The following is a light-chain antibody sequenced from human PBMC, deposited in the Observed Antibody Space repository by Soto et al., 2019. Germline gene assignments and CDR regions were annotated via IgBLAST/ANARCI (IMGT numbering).Light chain of an antibody. J-gene: IGLJ2*01. CDR3: SSYAGNNNLV. Sequence: QSVLTQPPSASGSPGQSVTISCTGTSSDVGAYKYVSWYQHHPGKAPKFIIYEVSKRPSGVPDRFSGSKSDSTASLTVSGLQAEDEADYYCSSYAGNNNLVFGGGTKLTVL. CDR2: EVS. V-gene: IGLV2-8*01. CDR1: SSDVGAYKY.